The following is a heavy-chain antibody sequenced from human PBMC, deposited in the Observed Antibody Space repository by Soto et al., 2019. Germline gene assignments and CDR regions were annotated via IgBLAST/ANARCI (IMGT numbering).Heavy chain of an antibody. CDR2: ISDSGST. D-gene: IGHD2-15*01. J-gene: IGHJ6*03. V-gene: IGHV3-23*01. Sequence: GGSLRLSCAASGFTFSSYAMSWVRQAPGKGLEWVSTISDSGSTYYADSVKGRFTISRDISKNTLYVQMSSLRAEDTAVYYCAKGGEGYCSGTSCLYHMDAWGKGTTVTVAS. CDR3: AKGGEGYCSGTSCLYHMDA. CDR1: GFTFSSYA.